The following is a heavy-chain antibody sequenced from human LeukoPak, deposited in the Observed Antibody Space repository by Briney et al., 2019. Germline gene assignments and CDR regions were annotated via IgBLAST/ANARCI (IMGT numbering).Heavy chain of an antibody. V-gene: IGHV3-9*01. J-gene: IGHJ4*02. CDR2: ISWNSGNI. Sequence: GGSLRLSCAASGFTFDNYVIHWVRQAPGKGLEWVSGISWNSGNIGYADSVKGRFTISRDNAKNSLYLQMNSLRAEDTALYYCVKDLDFRADCWGQGTLVTVSS. CDR3: VKDLDFRADC. CDR1: GFTFDNYV. D-gene: IGHD2/OR15-2a*01.